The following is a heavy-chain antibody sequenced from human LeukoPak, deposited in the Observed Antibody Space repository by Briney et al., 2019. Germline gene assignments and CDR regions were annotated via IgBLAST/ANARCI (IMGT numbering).Heavy chain of an antibody. CDR2: ITSSGRHM. CDR3: ASFMTTVTIPDY. Sequence: GRSLRLSCAASGFTFRSYSMNWVRQAPGKRLEWHSSITSSGRHMYYADSVKGRSTISRDNAKNSLYLQMNSLSAEDTAVYYCASFMTTVTIPDYWGQGTLVTASS. J-gene: IGHJ4*02. V-gene: IGHV3-21*01. D-gene: IGHD4-17*01. CDR1: GFTFRSYS.